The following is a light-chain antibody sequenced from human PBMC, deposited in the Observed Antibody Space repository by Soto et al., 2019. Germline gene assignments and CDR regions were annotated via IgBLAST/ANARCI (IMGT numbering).Light chain of an antibody. CDR2: DND. Sequence: QSVLTQPPSVSAAPGQKVTISCSGSSSNIGYNYVSWYQHLPGTAPKLLSYDNDKRPPGVPDRFSGSKSGNTASLTISGLQAEDEADYYCSSHAGSSVVFGTGTKVTVL. V-gene: IGLV1-51*01. CDR1: SSNIGYNY. J-gene: IGLJ1*01. CDR3: SSHAGSSVV.